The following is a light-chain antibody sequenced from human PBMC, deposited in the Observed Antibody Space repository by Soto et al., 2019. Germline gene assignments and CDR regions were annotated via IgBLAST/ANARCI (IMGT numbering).Light chain of an antibody. CDR1: QSLSSSY. CDR3: QQYGSLIT. J-gene: IGKJ5*01. Sequence: EIVLTQSPGTLSLSPGERATLSCRASQSLSSSYLAWYQQKSGQAPRLLIYGSFSRATGIPDRLSGSGSGTDFTLTISRLEPEDFAVYYCQQYGSLITFGQGTRLEIK. CDR2: GSF. V-gene: IGKV3-20*01.